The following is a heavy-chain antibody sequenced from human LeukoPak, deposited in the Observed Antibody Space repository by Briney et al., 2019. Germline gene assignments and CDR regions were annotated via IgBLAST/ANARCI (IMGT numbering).Heavy chain of an antibody. V-gene: IGHV1-2*06. J-gene: IGHJ4*02. CDR3: ARGYDILTGYSTFDY. Sequence: ASVKVSCKASGYTFTSYGISWVRQAPGQGLEWMGRINPNSGGTNYAQKFQGRVTMTRDTSISTAYMELSRLRSDDTAVYYCARGYDILTGYSTFDYWGQGTLVTVSS. CDR2: INPNSGGT. D-gene: IGHD3-9*01. CDR1: GYTFTSYG.